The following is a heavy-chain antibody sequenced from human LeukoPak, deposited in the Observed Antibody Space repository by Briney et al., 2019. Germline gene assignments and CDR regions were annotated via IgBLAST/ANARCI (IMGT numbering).Heavy chain of an antibody. CDR1: GYTFSNYG. CDR3: ASHSGGGWQALGY. J-gene: IGHJ4*02. D-gene: IGHD2-15*01. V-gene: IGHV1-18*04. CDR2: TSYNGNT. Sequence: GASVKVSCKASGYTFSNYGISWVRQAPGLGLEWMGWTSYNGNTNYAQKFQDRVTMTTDTSTTTAYMRLRSLESDDTAVYYCASHSGGGWQALGYWGQGTLVTVSS.